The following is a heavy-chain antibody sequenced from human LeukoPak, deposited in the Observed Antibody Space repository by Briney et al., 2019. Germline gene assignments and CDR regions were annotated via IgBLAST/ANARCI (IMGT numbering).Heavy chain of an antibody. CDR3: ANIERYYYYMDV. CDR1: GGSITTSSYY. J-gene: IGHJ6*03. D-gene: IGHD5-12*01. Sequence: SETLSLTCTVPGGSITTSSYYWGWIRQPPGKGLEWIGSIYYSGSTYYNPSLKSRVTISVDTSKSQVSLKLSSVTAADTAVYYCANIERYYYYMDVWGKGTTVTVSS. CDR2: IYYSGST. V-gene: IGHV4-39*01.